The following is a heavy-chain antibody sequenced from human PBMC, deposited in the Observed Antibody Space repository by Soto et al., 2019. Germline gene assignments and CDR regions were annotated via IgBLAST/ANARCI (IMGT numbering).Heavy chain of an antibody. CDR2: ISTSGTT. J-gene: IGHJ5*02. Sequence: QVQLQESGPGLVEPSETLSLTCTVSGASISSYFWTWIRQPAGKGLDWIGRISTSGTTNYNPSLKSRVTMSVDTSKNHFSLKLSSVTAADTAVYYCAREAGPDRWFDPWGQGTLVTFSS. V-gene: IGHV4-4*07. D-gene: IGHD6-19*01. CDR3: AREAGPDRWFDP. CDR1: GASISSYF.